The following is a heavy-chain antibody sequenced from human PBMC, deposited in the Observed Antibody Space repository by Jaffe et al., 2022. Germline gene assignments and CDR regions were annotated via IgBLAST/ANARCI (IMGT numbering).Heavy chain of an antibody. Sequence: QVQLVQSGAEVKKPGASVKVSCKASGYTFTGYYMHWVRQAPGQGLEWMGRINPNSGGTNYAQKFQGRVTMTRDTSISTAYMELSRLRSDDTAVYYCARVRGSYYGSGSYYNGYYFDYWGQGTLVTVSS. V-gene: IGHV1-2*06. CDR1: GYTFTGYY. CDR3: ARVRGSYYGSGSYYNGYYFDY. CDR2: INPNSGGT. J-gene: IGHJ4*02. D-gene: IGHD3-10*01.